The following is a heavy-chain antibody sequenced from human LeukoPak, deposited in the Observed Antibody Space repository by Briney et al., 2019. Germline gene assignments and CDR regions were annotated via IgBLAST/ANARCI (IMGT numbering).Heavy chain of an antibody. V-gene: IGHV4-34*01. J-gene: IGHJ4*02. D-gene: IGHD3-22*01. CDR3: ARGKYDSGGYYLDY. CDR2: INHSGSI. Sequence: SETLSLTCAVYGESFSGYYWSWIRQPPGKGLTWIGEINHSGSINYNPSPKSRVTISLDTSKSQFSLKLSSVTAADTAVCYCARGKYDSGGYYLDYWGQGTLVTVSS. CDR1: GESFSGYY.